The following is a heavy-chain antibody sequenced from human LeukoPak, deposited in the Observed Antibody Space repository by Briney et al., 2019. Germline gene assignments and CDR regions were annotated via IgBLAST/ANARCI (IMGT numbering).Heavy chain of an antibody. CDR2: ISGSGGST. V-gene: IGHV3-23*01. J-gene: IGHJ4*02. CDR3: AKEGSTWYYFDY. D-gene: IGHD6-13*01. Sequence: GGSLRLSCAACGFTFSSYGMHWVRQAPGKGLEWVSAISGSGGSTYYADFLKGRFTISRDNSKNTLYLQMNSLRAEDTAVYYCAKEGSTWYYFDYWGQGTLVTVSS. CDR1: GFTFSSYG.